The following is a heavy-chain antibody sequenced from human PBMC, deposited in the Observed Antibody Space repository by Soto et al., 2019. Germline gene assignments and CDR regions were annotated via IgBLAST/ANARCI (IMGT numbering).Heavy chain of an antibody. J-gene: IGHJ5*02. D-gene: IGHD3-3*01. Sequence: QVQLQESGPGLVKPSQTLSLTCTVSGGSISSGDYYWSWIRQHPGKGLEWIGYIYYSGSTYYTPSLKTRVTISVATSKNQFSLKLSSVTAADTAVYYCARLWSGSRQGFDPWGQGTLVTVSS. CDR3: ARLWSGSRQGFDP. CDR2: IYYSGST. CDR1: GGSISSGDYY. V-gene: IGHV4-31*03.